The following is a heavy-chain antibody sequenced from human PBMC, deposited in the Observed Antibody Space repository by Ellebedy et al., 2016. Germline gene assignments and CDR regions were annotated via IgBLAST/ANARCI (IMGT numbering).Heavy chain of an antibody. J-gene: IGHJ6*02. CDR2: INPDGSEK. Sequence: GGSLRLSXAGSGFTFSNHWMTWVRQAPGKGLEWVAHINPDGSEKDYLDSVKGRFSISRDNAKNSLYLQMNSLGVEDTAVYYCGRGHYGLDVWGQGTTVTVSS. CDR1: GFTFSNHW. V-gene: IGHV3-7*01. CDR3: GRGHYGLDV.